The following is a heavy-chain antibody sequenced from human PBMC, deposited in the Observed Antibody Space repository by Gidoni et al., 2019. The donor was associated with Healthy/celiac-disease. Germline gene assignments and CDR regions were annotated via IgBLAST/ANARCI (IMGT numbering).Heavy chain of an antibody. CDR3: AKDWGYRSSGPIDY. J-gene: IGHJ4*02. D-gene: IGHD6-13*01. CDR1: GLTVSSCA. CDR2: ISCSGGST. V-gene: IGHV3-23*01. Sequence: EVQLLEPGGGVVRTGVCLKRSCAARGLTVSSCAMSWDRQDPGKGLEWVSAISCSGGSTYCADSVKGQFTISGDKNKNSLYLQMNSLRAEDTAVYYCAKDWGYRSSGPIDYWGQGTLVTVSS.